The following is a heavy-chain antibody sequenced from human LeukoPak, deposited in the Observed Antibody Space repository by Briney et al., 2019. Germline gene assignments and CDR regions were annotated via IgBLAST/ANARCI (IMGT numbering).Heavy chain of an antibody. CDR2: IYHSGST. CDR1: GYSISIGYY. D-gene: IGHD6-13*01. J-gene: IGHJ4*02. CDR3: ARVARYSSSWLPFDY. Sequence: KPSETLSLTCAVSGYSISIGYYWGWIRQPPGKGLEWIGSIYHSGSTYYNPSLKSRVTISVDTSKNQFSLKLSSVTAADTAVYYCARVARYSSSWLPFDYWGQGTLVTVSS. V-gene: IGHV4-38-2*01.